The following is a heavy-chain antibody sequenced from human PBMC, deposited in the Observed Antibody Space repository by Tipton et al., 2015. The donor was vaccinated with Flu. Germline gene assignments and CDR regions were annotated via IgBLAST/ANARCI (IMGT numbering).Heavy chain of an antibody. Sequence: VQLVQSGGGLVKPGGSLRLSCAASGFTLSPYSMNWVRQAPGRWLEWVSLISRNSTYRYYADSVKGRFIISRDNTKNTLYLQMNSLRAEDTAIYYCARDHPPSITVLGEITDYFGMDVWDQGP. V-gene: IGHV3-21*04. J-gene: IGHJ6*02. CDR3: ARDHPPSITVLGEITDYFGMDV. D-gene: IGHD3-3*01. CDR2: ISRNSTYR. CDR1: GFTLSPYS.